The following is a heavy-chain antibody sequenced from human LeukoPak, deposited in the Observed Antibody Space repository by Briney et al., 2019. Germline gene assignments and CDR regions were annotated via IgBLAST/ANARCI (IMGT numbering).Heavy chain of an antibody. CDR1: GGSISSGSYY. V-gene: IGHV4-61*02. CDR3: ARGPGYYDSSGYYEA. J-gene: IGHJ5*02. CDR2: IYTSGST. D-gene: IGHD3-22*01. Sequence: PSDTLSLTCTVSGGSISSGSYYWNWIRQPAGKGLEWIGRIYTSGSTKYNPSLKSRVTVSVDTSKNQFSLKVTSVTAADTAVYYCARGPGYYDSSGYYEAWGQGTLVTVSS.